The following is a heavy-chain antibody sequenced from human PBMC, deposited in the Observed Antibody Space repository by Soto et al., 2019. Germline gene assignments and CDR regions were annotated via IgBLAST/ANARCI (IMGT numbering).Heavy chain of an antibody. V-gene: IGHV3-23*01. D-gene: IGHD3-16*01. CDR3: AKDRRAGGNSAFYFDF. CDR2: ISATGGGT. J-gene: IGHJ4*02. Sequence: GSLRLSCAASGFTFSNYAMSWVRQAPGKGLEWVSLISATGGGTYYADSVKGRFTISRDNSHNTLYLQVHSLTAEDTAVYYCAKDRRAGGNSAFYFDFWGQGAQVTVSS. CDR1: GFTFSNYA.